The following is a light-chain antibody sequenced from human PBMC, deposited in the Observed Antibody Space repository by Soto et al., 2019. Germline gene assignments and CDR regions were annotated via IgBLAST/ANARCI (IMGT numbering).Light chain of an antibody. CDR2: GNI. CDR1: SSNIGAGYD. J-gene: IGLJ2*01. V-gene: IGLV1-40*01. CDR3: QSYDSSLSGSI. Sequence: QSALTQPPSVSGAPGQRVTISCTGSSSNIGAGYDVHWYQQLPGTAPKLLIYGNINRPSGVPDRFSGSKSGTSASLAITGLQAEDETDYSCQSYDSSLSGSIFGGGTKVTVL.